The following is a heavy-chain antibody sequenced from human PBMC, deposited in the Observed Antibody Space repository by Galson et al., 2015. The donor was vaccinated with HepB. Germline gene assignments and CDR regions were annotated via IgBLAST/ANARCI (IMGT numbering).Heavy chain of an antibody. CDR1: GFTFSRNW. D-gene: IGHD3-3*01. Sequence: SLRLSCAASGFTFSRNWMTWVRQAPGKGLEWVANIKQDGSEKYYVDSVKGRFTISRDNAKNSLYLQMNSLRAEDTAVYYCASLKGTTIFGVVITNNWFDPWGQGTLVTVSS. V-gene: IGHV3-7*01. J-gene: IGHJ5*02. CDR3: ASLKGTTIFGVVITNNWFDP. CDR2: IKQDGSEK.